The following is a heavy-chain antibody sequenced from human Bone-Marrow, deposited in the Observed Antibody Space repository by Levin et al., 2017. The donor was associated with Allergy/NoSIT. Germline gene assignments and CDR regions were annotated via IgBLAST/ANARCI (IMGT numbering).Heavy chain of an antibody. V-gene: IGHV4-31*03. CDR1: GASISSGGYY. D-gene: IGHD2/OR15-2a*01. J-gene: IGHJ4*02. Sequence: SETLSLTCTVSGASISSGGYYWTWLRQHPGKGLEWIGYIYSSGSTYYNPSLKSRVTISNDTSKHQFSLELSSLTAPDTALYYFPTATMVIVAVRLGEVDYWGQGSLVTVSS. CDR3: PTATMVIVAVRLGEVDY. CDR2: IYSSGST.